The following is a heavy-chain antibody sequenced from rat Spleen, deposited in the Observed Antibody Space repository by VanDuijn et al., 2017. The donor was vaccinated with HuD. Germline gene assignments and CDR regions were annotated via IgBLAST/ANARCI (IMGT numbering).Heavy chain of an antibody. V-gene: IGHV5-27*01. CDR3: TTDGSSYIYVGWFAY. J-gene: IGHJ3*01. CDR1: GFTFSNYD. D-gene: IGHD1-2*01. Sequence: EVQLVESGGGLVQPGRSLKLSCTASGFTFSNYDMAWVRQAPTKGLEWVASITNTGGSTYYPDSVKGRFTISRDNAKSTLYLQMNGLRSEDTATYYCTTDGSSYIYVGWFAYWGQGTLVTVSS. CDR2: ITNTGGST.